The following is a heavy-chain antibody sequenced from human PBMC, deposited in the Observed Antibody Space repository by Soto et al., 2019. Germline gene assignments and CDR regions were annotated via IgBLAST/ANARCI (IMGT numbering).Heavy chain of an antibody. Sequence: ASVKVSCKASGYTFTSYYMHWVRQAPGQGLEWMGIINPSGGSTSYAQKFQGRVTMTRDTSTSTVYMELSSLRSEDTAVYYCARDGDCSGGSCLTFDYWGQGPLVTVSS. J-gene: IGHJ4*02. CDR3: ARDGDCSGGSCLTFDY. CDR1: GYTFTSYY. D-gene: IGHD2-15*01. CDR2: INPSGGST. V-gene: IGHV1-46*03.